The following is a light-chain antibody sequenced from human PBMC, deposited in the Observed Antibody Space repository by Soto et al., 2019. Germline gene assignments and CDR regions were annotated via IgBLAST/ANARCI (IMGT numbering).Light chain of an antibody. CDR2: GAS. V-gene: IGKV3-20*01. CDR1: QSISSNN. J-gene: IGKJ3*01. CDR3: QQYGSSPRFT. Sequence: EIVLTQSPGTLSLSPGERVALSCRASQSISSNNLAWYQQKPGQAPRLLIYGASSMAPGIPDRFSGSGSGTDFTLTLSRLEPEDFAVYYCQQYGSSPRFTFGPGTNVDIK.